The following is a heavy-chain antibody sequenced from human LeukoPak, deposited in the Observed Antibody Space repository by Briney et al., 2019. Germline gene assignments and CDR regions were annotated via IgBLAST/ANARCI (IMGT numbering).Heavy chain of an antibody. CDR1: GGSISSGGYY. D-gene: IGHD1-14*01. J-gene: IGHJ6*02. CDR3: ARALKPVKISYFYGMDV. CDR2: IYYSGST. V-gene: IGHV4-31*03. Sequence: ASETLSLTCTVSGGSISSGGYYWSWIRQHPGKGLEWIGYIYYSGSTYYNPSLKSRVTMSVDTSKNQFSLKLSSVTAADTAVYYCARALKPVKISYFYGMDVWGQGTTVTVSS.